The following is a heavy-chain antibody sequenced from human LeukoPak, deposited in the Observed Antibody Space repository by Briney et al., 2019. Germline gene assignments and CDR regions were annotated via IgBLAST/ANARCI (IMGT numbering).Heavy chain of an antibody. J-gene: IGHJ4*02. CDR1: GGSISSYY. V-gene: IGHV4-59*12. CDR3: ARGAGYSGSYQYYFDY. Sequence: PETLSLTCTVSGGSISSYYWSWIRQPPGKGLEWIGYIYYSGSTNYNPSLKSRVTISVDTSKNQVSLKLSSVTAADTAVYYCARGAGYSGSYQYYFDYWGQGTLVTVSS. CDR2: IYYSGST. D-gene: IGHD1-26*01.